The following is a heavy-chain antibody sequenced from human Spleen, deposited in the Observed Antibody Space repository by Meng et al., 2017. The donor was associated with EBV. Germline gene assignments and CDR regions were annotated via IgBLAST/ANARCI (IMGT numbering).Heavy chain of an antibody. D-gene: IGHD5-12*01. J-gene: IGHJ4*02. CDR2: IYYSGDT. CDR1: GGSISSSSYY. V-gene: IGHV4-39*01. Sequence: QLQGPAPGLVKPSRPQSLPFPVSGGSISSSSYYWGWIRQPPGKGLEWIGSIYYSGDTYYNSSLKSRLTISIDTSKNQFSLKLSSVTATDTAVYYCAGLYSGYDSGARYWGQGTLVTVSS. CDR3: AGLYSGYDSGARY.